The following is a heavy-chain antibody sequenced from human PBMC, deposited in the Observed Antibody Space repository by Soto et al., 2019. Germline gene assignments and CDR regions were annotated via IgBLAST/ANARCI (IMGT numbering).Heavy chain of an antibody. Sequence: QVQLVQSGAEVKKPGSSVKVSCRASGGSFRNYVMSWVRQAPGQGLEWMGGIIPVFETRTYAQKFQGRVTITADDSTSTVSMEMSNLRSDDTAVYYCATSPGWLGEGSGGLDVWGLGATVTVSS. V-gene: IGHV1-69*01. D-gene: IGHD3-10*01. CDR2: IIPVFETR. CDR1: GGSFRNYV. J-gene: IGHJ6*02. CDR3: ATSPGWLGEGSGGLDV.